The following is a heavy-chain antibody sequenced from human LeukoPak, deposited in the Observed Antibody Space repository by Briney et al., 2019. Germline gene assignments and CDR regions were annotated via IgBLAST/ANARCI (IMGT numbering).Heavy chain of an antibody. Sequence: PGGSLRLSCAASGFTFSNSWMTWVRQAPGKGLEWVADIKEDGSTKLYVDSVKGRFTISRDNAKNSLYLQMDSLRVEDTAVYYCARHPEWGALDYWGLGTLVTVSS. CDR2: IKEDGSTK. CDR1: GFTFSNSW. J-gene: IGHJ4*02. V-gene: IGHV3-7*01. CDR3: ARHPEWGALDY. D-gene: IGHD3-16*01.